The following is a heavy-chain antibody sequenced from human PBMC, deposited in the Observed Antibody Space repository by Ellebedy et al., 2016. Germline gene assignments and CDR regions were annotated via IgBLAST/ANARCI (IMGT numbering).Heavy chain of an antibody. CDR1: GLSLTTVGVG. CDR3: AHRRLEAAVN. J-gene: IGHJ4*02. CDR2: IYWDDDK. Sequence: SGPTLVXPRQTLTLTCTFSGLSLTTVGVGVGWIRQPPGKALEWLALIYWDDDKRYSPSLKSRLTITKNTSKNQVVLTMTNMDPVDTATYYCAHRRLEAAVNWGQGTLVTVSS. D-gene: IGHD6-25*01. V-gene: IGHV2-5*02.